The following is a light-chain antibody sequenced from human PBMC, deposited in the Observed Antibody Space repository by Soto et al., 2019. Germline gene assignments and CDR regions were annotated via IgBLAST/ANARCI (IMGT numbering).Light chain of an antibody. V-gene: IGKV3-15*01. J-gene: IGKJ1*01. Sequence: EIVMTQSPATLSVSPGERATLSCRASQSVSSNLAWYQQKPGQAPRLLIYGASTRATGIPARFSGSGSGTESTLTISSLQSEDFAAYYCQQYNNWPRTFGQGTKVDIK. CDR1: QSVSSN. CDR3: QQYNNWPRT. CDR2: GAS.